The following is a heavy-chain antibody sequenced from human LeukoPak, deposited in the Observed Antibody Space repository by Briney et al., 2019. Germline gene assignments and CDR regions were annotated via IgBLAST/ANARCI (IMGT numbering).Heavy chain of an antibody. CDR1: GGSISNYY. Sequence: PSETLSLTCTVSGGSISNYYWNWIRQPPGRGLEWIGYIYYTGSTNYNPSLKSRVTMSVDTSKNQFSLNLRSVTPEDTAVYYCARNLIPEQLVLNFWGQGTLVTVSS. J-gene: IGHJ4*02. CDR2: IYYTGST. V-gene: IGHV4-59*01. D-gene: IGHD6-13*01. CDR3: ARNLIPEQLVLNF.